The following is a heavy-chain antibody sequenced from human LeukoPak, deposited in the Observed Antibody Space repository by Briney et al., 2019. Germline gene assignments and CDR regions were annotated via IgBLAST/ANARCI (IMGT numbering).Heavy chain of an antibody. D-gene: IGHD2-8*02. CDR1: GGSNSGYY. CDR3: GRHSWSSNGWFDP. J-gene: IGHJ5*02. CDR2: IHYSGST. Sequence: SSETLSLTCTASGGSNSGYYWSWIRQPPGKGLEWIGYIHYSGSTNYNPSLKSRVTMSVDTSKSQFSLKLSSVTAADTAMYYCGRHSWSSNGWFDPWGQGTLVTVSS. V-gene: IGHV4-59*01.